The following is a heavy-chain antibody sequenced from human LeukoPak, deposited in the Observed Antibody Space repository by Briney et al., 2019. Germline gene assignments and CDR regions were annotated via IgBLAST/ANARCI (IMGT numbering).Heavy chain of an antibody. J-gene: IGHJ4*02. CDR2: IYTSGST. CDR1: GGSINTYY. V-gene: IGHV4-4*07. D-gene: IGHD6-13*01. CDR3: ARGLSSSWYLYYFDY. Sequence: SETLSLTCTVSGGSINTYYWSWIRQPAGKGLEWIGRIYTSGSTNYNPSLKSRVTMSVDTSKNQFSLKLSSVTAADAAVYYCARGLSSSWYLYYFDYWGQGTLVTVSS.